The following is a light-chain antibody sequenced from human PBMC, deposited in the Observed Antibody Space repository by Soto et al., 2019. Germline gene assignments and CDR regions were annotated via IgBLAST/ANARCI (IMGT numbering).Light chain of an antibody. V-gene: IGKV1-5*03. J-gene: IGKJ1*01. CDR2: QAS. Sequence: DIQMTQSPATLSASLGDRVTITCRASESVRSWLAWYQQKPGKAPKFLIYQASSLERGVPSRFSGSGSGTEFTLTISSLQPDDFATYVCQQYVKYPVTFGQGTKVEIK. CDR1: ESVRSW. CDR3: QQYVKYPVT.